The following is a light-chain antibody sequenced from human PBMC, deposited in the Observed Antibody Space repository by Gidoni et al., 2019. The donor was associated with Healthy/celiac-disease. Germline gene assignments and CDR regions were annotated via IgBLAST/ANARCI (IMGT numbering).Light chain of an antibody. CDR2: AAS. CDR1: QSISSY. Sequence: DIQMTQSQSSLSASVGDRVTITCRASQSISSYLNWYQQKPGKAPKLLIYAASSLQSGVPSRFSGSGSGTDFTLTISSLQPEDFATYYCQQSYSTPGYSFXXXTKLEIK. V-gene: IGKV1-39*01. J-gene: IGKJ2*03. CDR3: QQSYSTPGYS.